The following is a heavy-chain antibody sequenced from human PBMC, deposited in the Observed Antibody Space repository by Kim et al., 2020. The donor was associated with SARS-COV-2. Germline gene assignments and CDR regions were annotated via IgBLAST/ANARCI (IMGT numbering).Heavy chain of an antibody. J-gene: IGHJ4*02. CDR3: TREDY. CDR2: INADTGAT. V-gene: IGHV1-2*02. CDR1: EYTFTGFY. Sequence: ASVKVSCKASEYTFTGFYIHWVRQAPGQGLEWMGWINADTGATVYAQNFQGRVTMTRDMSVSTVYMELSRLTSDDTALYYCTREDYWGQGTRVTVSP.